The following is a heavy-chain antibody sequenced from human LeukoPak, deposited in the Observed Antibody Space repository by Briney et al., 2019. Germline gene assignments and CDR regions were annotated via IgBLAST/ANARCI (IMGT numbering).Heavy chain of an antibody. CDR1: GYTFTSYA. CDR3: ARSRVTTVVIDY. Sequence: GASVKVSCKASGYTFTSYAMHWVRQAPGQRLEWMGWINAGNGNTKYSQKFQGRVTITRDTSASTAYMELSSVRSEDTAVYYCARSRVTTVVIDYWGQGTLVTVSS. J-gene: IGHJ4*02. D-gene: IGHD4-23*01. CDR2: INAGNGNT. V-gene: IGHV1-3*01.